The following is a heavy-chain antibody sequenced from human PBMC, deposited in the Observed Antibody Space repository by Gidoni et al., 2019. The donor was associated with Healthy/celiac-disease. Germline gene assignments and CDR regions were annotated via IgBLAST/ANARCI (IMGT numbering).Heavy chain of an antibody. J-gene: IGHJ5*02. CDR1: GFTFSDYY. CDR2: ISSRGSTI. V-gene: IGHV3-11*01. D-gene: IGHD2-2*01. Sequence: QVQLVESGGGLVKPGGSLRLSCAASGFTFSDYYMRWLRQATGKGLEWVSYISSRGSTIYYADSVKGRFTISRDNDKNSLYLQMNSLRAEDTAVYYCARDLHCSSTSCPTKGHGWFDPWGQGTLVTVSS. CDR3: ARDLHCSSTSCPTKGHGWFDP.